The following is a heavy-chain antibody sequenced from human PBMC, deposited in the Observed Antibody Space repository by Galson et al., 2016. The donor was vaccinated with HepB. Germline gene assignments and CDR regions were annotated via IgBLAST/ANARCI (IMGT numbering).Heavy chain of an antibody. CDR1: GFPFNIYA. CDR2: ISPDGSNT. CDR3: ARVDYGHYALFADH. D-gene: IGHD4-17*01. J-gene: IGHJ4*02. Sequence: SLRLSCAASGFPFNIYAMHWVRQAPGKGLEWVAAISPDGSNTYYADFVQGRFIISRGNSQDTLFLQMNSLRTEDTAVYYCARVDYGHYALFADHWGQGTLVTVAS. V-gene: IGHV3-30-3*01.